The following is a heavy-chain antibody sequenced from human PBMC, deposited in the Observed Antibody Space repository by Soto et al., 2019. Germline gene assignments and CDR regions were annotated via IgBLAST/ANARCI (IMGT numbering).Heavy chain of an antibody. CDR2: IVVGSGNT. CDR3: AAFGYSYGFDY. D-gene: IGHD5-18*01. Sequence: SGKVSCKASGFTFTRSAVQWVRQARGQRLEWIGWIVVGSGNTNYAQKFQERVTITRDMSTSTAYMELSSLRSEDTAVYYCAAFGYSYGFDYWGQGTLVTVSS. CDR1: GFTFTRSA. J-gene: IGHJ4*02. V-gene: IGHV1-58*01.